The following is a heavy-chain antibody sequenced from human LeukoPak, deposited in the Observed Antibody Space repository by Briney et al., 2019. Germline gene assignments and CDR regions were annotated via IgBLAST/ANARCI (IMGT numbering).Heavy chain of an antibody. D-gene: IGHD3-10*01. CDR3: ARDLKAGRVRGVIDLRENWFDP. CDR2: INPNSGGT. Sequence: ASVKVSCKASGYTFTGYYMHWVRQAPGQGLEWMGWINPNSGGTNYAQKFQGRVTMTRDTSISTAYMELSRLRSDDTAVYYCARDLKAGRVRGVIDLRENWFDPWGQGTLVTVSS. CDR1: GYTFTGYY. V-gene: IGHV1-2*02. J-gene: IGHJ5*02.